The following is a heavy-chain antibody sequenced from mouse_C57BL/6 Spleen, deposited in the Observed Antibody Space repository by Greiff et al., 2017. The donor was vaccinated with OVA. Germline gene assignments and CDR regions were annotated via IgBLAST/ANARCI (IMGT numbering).Heavy chain of an antibody. CDR1: GYTFTDYY. D-gene: IGHD2-4*01. J-gene: IGHJ2*01. CDR2: INPYNGGT. V-gene: IGHV1-19*01. CDR3: ARKVYYDYDDY. Sequence: VQLQQSGPVLVKPGASVKMSCKASGYTFTDYYMNWVKQSHGKSLEWIGVINPYNGGTSYNQKFKGKATLTVDKSSSTAYMELNSLTSEDSAVYYCARKVYYDYDDYWGQGTTLTVSS.